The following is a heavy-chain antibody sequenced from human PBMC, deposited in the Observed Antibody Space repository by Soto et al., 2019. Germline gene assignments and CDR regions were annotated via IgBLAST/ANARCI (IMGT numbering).Heavy chain of an antibody. Sequence: SETLSLTCAVSGGSVSSGAYFWTWIRQPPGKGLEWIGYISYSGNTNYNPSLKSRVTISVDTSNNQFSLKLTAVTAADTAVYYCARDIRGYSRAFDYWGQGTLVTVSS. CDR1: GGSVSSGAYF. CDR3: ARDIRGYSRAFDY. D-gene: IGHD5-18*01. J-gene: IGHJ4*02. CDR2: ISYSGNT. V-gene: IGHV4-61*08.